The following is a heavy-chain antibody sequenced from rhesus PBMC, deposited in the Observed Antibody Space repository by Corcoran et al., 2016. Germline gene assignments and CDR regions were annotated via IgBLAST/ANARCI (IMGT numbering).Heavy chain of an antibody. J-gene: IGHJ6*01. V-gene: IGHV3-201*01. CDR2: ISWSGGSQ. CDR3: ARATTVYGLDS. Sequence: EVQLVESGGGVVQPGGSLRLSCAASGFTFDDYAMHWVLQAPGKGLEWVCVISWSGGSQYYSDSVKGQFTSSRENSKNSLYLQMGSLRADDTALYDCARATTVYGLDSWGQGVVVTVSS. CDR1: GFTFDDYA. D-gene: IGHD1-14*01.